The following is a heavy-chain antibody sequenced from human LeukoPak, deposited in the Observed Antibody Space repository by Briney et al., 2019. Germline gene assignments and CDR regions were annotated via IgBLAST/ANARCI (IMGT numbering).Heavy chain of an antibody. Sequence: GGSLRLSCAASGFTFSDYYMSWIRQAPGKGLEWVSYISSSGSTIYYADSVKGRFTISRDNSKNTLYLQMNSLRAEDTAVYYCARESHPFKQWPVGTFDYWGQGTLVTVSS. CDR3: ARESHPFKQWPVGTFDY. D-gene: IGHD6-19*01. CDR1: GFTFSDYY. V-gene: IGHV3-11*04. CDR2: ISSSGSTI. J-gene: IGHJ4*02.